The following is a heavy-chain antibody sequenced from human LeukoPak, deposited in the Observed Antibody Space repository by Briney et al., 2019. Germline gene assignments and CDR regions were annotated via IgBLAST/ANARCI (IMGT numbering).Heavy chain of an antibody. J-gene: IGHJ3*02. CDR3: ARDDSSSWYPGAFDI. CDR2: IKQDGSEK. V-gene: IGHV3-7*01. D-gene: IGHD6-13*01. CDR1: GFTFSSYA. Sequence: PGGSLRLSCAASGFTFSSYAMSWVRQAPGKGLEWVANIKQDGSEKYYVDSVKGRFTISRDNAKNSLYLQMNSLRAEDTAVYYCARDDSSSWYPGAFDIWGQGTMVTVSS.